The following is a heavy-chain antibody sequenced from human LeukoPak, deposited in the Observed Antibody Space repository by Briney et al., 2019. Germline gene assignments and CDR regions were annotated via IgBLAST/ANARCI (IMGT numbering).Heavy chain of an antibody. Sequence: SETLSLTCTVSGGSISSYYWSWIRQPPGKGLEWIAYMYYSGSTNYDPSLKSRVTISVDTSKNQFSLKLSSVTAADTAVYYCARDDGYNFWYFDYWGQGTLVTVSS. CDR2: MYYSGST. CDR1: GGSISSYY. V-gene: IGHV4-59*01. J-gene: IGHJ4*02. CDR3: ARDDGYNFWYFDY. D-gene: IGHD5-24*01.